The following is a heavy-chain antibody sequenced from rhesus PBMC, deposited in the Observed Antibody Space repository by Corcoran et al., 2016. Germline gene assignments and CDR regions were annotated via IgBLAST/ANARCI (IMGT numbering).Heavy chain of an antibody. V-gene: IGHV1-198*02. CDR3: ARDRIGIAAAGPPQYYFDY. Sequence: QVQLVQSGAEVKKPGASVKVSCKASGFTFGSYAINWVRQAPGQGLEWMGVIIPLVGITNYAEKFQGRVTSTADTSTSTAYMELSSLRSEDTAVYYCARDRIGIAAAGPPQYYFDYWGQGVLVTVSS. J-gene: IGHJ4*01. D-gene: IGHD6S26*01. CDR2: IIPLVGIT. CDR1: GFTFGSYA.